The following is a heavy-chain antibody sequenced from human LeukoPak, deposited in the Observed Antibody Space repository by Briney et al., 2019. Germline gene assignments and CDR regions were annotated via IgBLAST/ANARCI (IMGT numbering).Heavy chain of an antibody. D-gene: IGHD2-2*01. CDR1: GYTFSGYY. CDR3: ARDHCVSNGCYEDYYYGLDV. J-gene: IGHJ6*02. CDR2: INPNSGDT. Sequence: ASVKVSCKASGYTFSGYYMQWVRQAPGQGLEWMGWINPNSGDTNYAQKFQGRVTMTRDTSISTAYMELSRPRSDDTAVYFCARDHCVSNGCYEDYYYGLDVWGRGTTVTVSS. V-gene: IGHV1-2*02.